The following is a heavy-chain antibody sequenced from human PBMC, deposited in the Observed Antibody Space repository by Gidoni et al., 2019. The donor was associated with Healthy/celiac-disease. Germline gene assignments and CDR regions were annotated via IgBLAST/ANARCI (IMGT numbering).Heavy chain of an antibody. CDR1: GGSISSSSYY. CDR3: ARLGTYYDFWSGYQYDAFDI. D-gene: IGHD3-3*01. V-gene: IGHV4-39*01. J-gene: IGHJ3*02. CDR2: IYYSGST. Sequence: QLQLQESGPGLVKPSETLSLTCTVSGGSISSSSYYWGWIRQPPGKGLEWIGSIYYSGSTYYNPSLKSRVTISVDTSKNQFSLKLSSVTAADTAVYYCARLGTYYDFWSGYQYDAFDIWGQGTMVTVSS.